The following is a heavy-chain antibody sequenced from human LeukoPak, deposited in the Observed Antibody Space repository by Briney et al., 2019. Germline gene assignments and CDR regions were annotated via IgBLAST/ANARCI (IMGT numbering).Heavy chain of an antibody. D-gene: IGHD6-13*01. V-gene: IGHV4-39*01. CDR3: ARPLYSSSWSYDAFDI. J-gene: IGHJ3*02. CDR2: IYYSGST. CDR1: GGSISSSSYY. Sequence: SETLSLTCTVSGGSISSSSYYWGWLRQPPGKGLEWIGSIYYSGSTYYNPSLKSRVTISVDTSKNQFSLKLSSVTAADTAVYYCARPLYSSSWSYDAFDIWGQGTMVTVSS.